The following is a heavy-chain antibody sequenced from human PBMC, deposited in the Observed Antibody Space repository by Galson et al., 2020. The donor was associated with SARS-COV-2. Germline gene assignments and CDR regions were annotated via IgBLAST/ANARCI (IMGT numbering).Heavy chain of an antibody. V-gene: IGHV4-34*01. Sequence: SQTLSLTCAVSGGSFNGYYWSWIRQAPGKGLEWIGEINHSGSTYYNPSLKSRITISVDSSKEHFSLRLTSVTAADTGDYFCARRVYYRGRDHYYMDVWGKGTTVTVSS. CDR2: INHSGST. CDR1: GGSFNGYY. D-gene: IGHD2-8*01. J-gene: IGHJ6*03. CDR3: ARRVYYRGRDHYYMDV.